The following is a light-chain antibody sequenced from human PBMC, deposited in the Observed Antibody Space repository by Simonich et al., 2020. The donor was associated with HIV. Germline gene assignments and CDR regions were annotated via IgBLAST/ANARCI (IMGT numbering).Light chain of an antibody. CDR1: QSVTSN. CDR2: DAS. J-gene: IGKJ4*01. Sequence: IVMTQSPATLSVSPGERATLSCRASQSVTSNLAGDQQKPGQAPRLLIYDASTRATGIPAMFSGSGSGTEFTLTISSMQSEDCAVYYCQQYNNRPLTFGGGTKVEIK. CDR3: QQYNNRPLT. V-gene: IGKV3-15*01.